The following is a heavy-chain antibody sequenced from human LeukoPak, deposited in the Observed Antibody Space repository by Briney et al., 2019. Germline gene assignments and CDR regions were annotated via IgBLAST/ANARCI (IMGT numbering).Heavy chain of an antibody. CDR3: ARVIRNSTSRSASFDY. D-gene: IGHD2-21*01. J-gene: IGHJ4*02. CDR2: IWYDGSNK. Sequence: GGSLRLSCAASGFTFSSHGMHWVRQAPGKGLEWVAAIWYDGSNKYYVDSVKGRFTISRDNSKNTLYLQMNSLRAEDTAVYYCARVIRNSTSRSASFDYWGQGTLVTVSS. V-gene: IGHV3-33*01. CDR1: GFTFSSHG.